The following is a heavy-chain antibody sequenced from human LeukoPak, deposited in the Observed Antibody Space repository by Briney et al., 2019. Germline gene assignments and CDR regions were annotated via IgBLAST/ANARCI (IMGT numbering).Heavy chain of an antibody. J-gene: IGHJ4*02. CDR1: GFIFSSYG. D-gene: IGHD6-6*01. CDR3: ARDSSSIY. CDR2: LNADGNSI. V-gene: IGHV3-74*01. Sequence: GGSLRLSCAASGFIFSSYGMHWVRQAPDKGLVWVSRLNADGNSITYADSVKGRFTISRDNAKNSLYLQMNSLRAEDTAVYYCARDSSSIYWGQGTLVTVSS.